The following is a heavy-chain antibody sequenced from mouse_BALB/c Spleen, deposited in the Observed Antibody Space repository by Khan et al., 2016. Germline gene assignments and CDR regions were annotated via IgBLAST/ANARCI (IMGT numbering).Heavy chain of an antibody. D-gene: IGHD2-2*01. Sequence: EVQLQESGPGLVKPSQSLSLTCSVTGYSITSGYFWNWIRQFPGNKLEWMGYISYDGYNYYNPCLRNRITITRDTSKNQFCRRLNSLSTEGAATYYFARDGYDGWFAYWGQGSLVTVSA. CDR1: GYSITSGYF. V-gene: IGHV3-6*02. CDR2: ISYDGYN. CDR3: ARDGYDGWFAY. J-gene: IGHJ3*01.